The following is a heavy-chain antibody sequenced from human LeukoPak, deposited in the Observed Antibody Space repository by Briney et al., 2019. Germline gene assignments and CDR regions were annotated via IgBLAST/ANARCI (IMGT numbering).Heavy chain of an antibody. CDR3: ARSSPLRFLEWLPSYYFDY. CDR2: INHSGST. Sequence: SETLSLTCTVSGGSISSSSYYWGWIRQPPGKGLEWIGEINHSGSTNYNPSLKSRVTISVDTSKNQFSLKLSSVTAADTAVYYCARSSPLRFLEWLPSYYFDYWGQGTLVTVSS. CDR1: GGSISSSSYY. J-gene: IGHJ4*02. D-gene: IGHD3-3*01. V-gene: IGHV4-39*07.